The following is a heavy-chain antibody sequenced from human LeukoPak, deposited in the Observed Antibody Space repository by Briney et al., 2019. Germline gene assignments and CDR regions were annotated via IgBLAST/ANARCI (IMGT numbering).Heavy chain of an antibody. J-gene: IGHJ3*02. Sequence: GRSLRLSCAVSGFTFSYHGMHWVRRAPGKGLDWVAVIWHDGSNQAYADSVKGRFTISRDNSKNTVYLQMNSLRVDDTAVYYCARAVRGVDAKGDALGIWGQGTMVTVSS. CDR1: GFTFSYHG. CDR3: ARAVRGVDAKGDALGI. CDR2: IWHDGSNQ. D-gene: IGHD2-8*01. V-gene: IGHV3-33*01.